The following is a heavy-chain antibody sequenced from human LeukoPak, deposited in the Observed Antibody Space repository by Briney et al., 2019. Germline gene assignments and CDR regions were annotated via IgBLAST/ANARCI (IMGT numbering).Heavy chain of an antibody. CDR1: GYTFTGYY. J-gene: IGHJ3*02. V-gene: IGHV1-2*02. D-gene: IGHD6-19*01. CDR2: INPNSGGT. Sequence: ASVKVSCKASGYTFTGYYMHWVRQAPGQGLEWMGWINPNSGGTNYAQKFQGRVTMTRDTSISTAYMELSRLRSDDTAVYYCAREPTGYSSGWFGGDDASDIWGQGTMVTVSS. CDR3: AREPTGYSSGWFGGDDASDI.